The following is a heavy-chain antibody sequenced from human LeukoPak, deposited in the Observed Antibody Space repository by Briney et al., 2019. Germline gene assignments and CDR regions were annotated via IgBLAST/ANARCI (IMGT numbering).Heavy chain of an antibody. D-gene: IGHD3-16*01. CDR1: GFTFSSYE. J-gene: IGHJ4*02. Sequence: GGSLRLSCAASGFTFSSYEMNWVRQAPGKGLEWVSGISGSGDVKWYADSVKGRFIISRDNSKNTLYLQMNSLRAEDTAVYYCAQDGASIRFDNWGQGTLVTVSS. V-gene: IGHV3-23*01. CDR2: ISGSGDVK. CDR3: AQDGASIRFDN.